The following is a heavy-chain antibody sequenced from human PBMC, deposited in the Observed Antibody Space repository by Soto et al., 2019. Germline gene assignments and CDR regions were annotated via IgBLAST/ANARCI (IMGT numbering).Heavy chain of an antibody. CDR3: ATENGSHHYFDP. V-gene: IGHV4-34*01. J-gene: IGHJ5*02. Sequence: SETLSLTYAVYCGSFSGYYWSWLRQPPGKGLEWIGEINHSGSTNYNPSITSRVTTSVDTSKNQFSLKVPSGTAADTAVYSGATENGSHHYFDPWGQGTLVTVSS. D-gene: IGHD1-26*01. CDR1: CGSFSGYY. CDR2: INHSGST.